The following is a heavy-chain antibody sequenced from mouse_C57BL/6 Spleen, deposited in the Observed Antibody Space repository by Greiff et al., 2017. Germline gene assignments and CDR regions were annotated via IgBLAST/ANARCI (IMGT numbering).Heavy chain of an antibody. D-gene: IGHD1-1*01. CDR1: GFTFSSYG. CDR2: ISSGGSYT. Sequence: EVKLMESGGDLVKPGGSLKLSCAASGFTFSSYGMSWVRQTPDKRLEWVATISSGGSYTYYPDSVKGRFTISRDNAKNTLYLQMSSLKSEDTAMYYCARQDVIYYGSSLRGYFDYWGQGTTLTVSS. J-gene: IGHJ2*01. V-gene: IGHV5-6*01. CDR3: ARQDVIYYGSSLRGYFDY.